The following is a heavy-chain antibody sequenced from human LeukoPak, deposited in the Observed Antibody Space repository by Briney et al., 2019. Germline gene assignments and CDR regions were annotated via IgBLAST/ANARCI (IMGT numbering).Heavy chain of an antibody. CDR3: AKTGSSGWYVEY. V-gene: IGHV3-30*02. D-gene: IGHD6-19*01. Sequence: PGGSLRLSCAASGFTFSSYGMHWVRHAPGKGLDWVAFIRYDGTTKYYADSVKGRFTISRDNSKNTLYLQMNSLRAEDTAVYYCAKTGSSGWYVEYWGQGTLVTVSS. CDR1: GFTFSSYG. J-gene: IGHJ4*02. CDR2: IRYDGTTK.